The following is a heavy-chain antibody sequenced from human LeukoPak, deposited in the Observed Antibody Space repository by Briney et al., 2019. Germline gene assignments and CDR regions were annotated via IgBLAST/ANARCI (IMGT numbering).Heavy chain of an antibody. CDR1: GGSISSYY. CDR3: ARVRGNYYYYGMDV. V-gene: IGHV4-59*01. J-gene: IGHJ6*02. CDR2: IYYSGST. Sequence: SETLSLTCTVSGGSISSYYWSGIRQPPGKGLEWIGYIYYSGSTNYNPSLKSRVTISVDTAKTQFSRKLRSVTAADTDVYNCARVRGNYYYYGMDVWGQGTTVTVSS. D-gene: IGHD3-16*01.